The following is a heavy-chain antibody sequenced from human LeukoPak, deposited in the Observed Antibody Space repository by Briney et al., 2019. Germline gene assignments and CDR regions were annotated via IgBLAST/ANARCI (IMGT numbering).Heavy chain of an antibody. J-gene: IGHJ3*02. CDR2: INHSGST. D-gene: IGHD6-19*01. CDR1: GVPFSGYY. CDR3: ARSSKTQWLSPGDGFDI. V-gene: IGHV4-34*01. Sequence: KPSETLSLTCAVYGVPFSGYYWSWIRQPPGKGLEWIGEINHSGSTNYNPSLRSRVTISVDTSKNQFSLKFTSMTAADTAVYYCARSSKTQWLSPGDGFDIWGRGTLVTVSS.